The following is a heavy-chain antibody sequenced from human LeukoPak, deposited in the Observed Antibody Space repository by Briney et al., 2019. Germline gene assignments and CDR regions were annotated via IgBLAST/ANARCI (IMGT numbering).Heavy chain of an antibody. V-gene: IGHV4-4*07. Sequence: PSETLSLTCTVSGGSISSYYWSWIRQPAGKGLEWIGRIYTSGSTNYNPSLKSRVTMSVDTSKNQFSLKLSSVTAADTAVYYCARGDDFWSGRFFDYWGQGTLVTVSS. CDR1: GGSISSYY. CDR3: ARGDDFWSGRFFDY. CDR2: IYTSGST. J-gene: IGHJ4*02. D-gene: IGHD3-3*01.